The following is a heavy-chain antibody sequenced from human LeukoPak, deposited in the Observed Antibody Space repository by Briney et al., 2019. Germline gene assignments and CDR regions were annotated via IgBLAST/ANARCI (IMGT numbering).Heavy chain of an antibody. CDR2: NVVGSGNT. CDR3: AAASNYYDRSNYYSYAMDV. J-gene: IGHJ6*02. Sequence: SAKVSCKASGFTFTTSAVQWVRQARGQRLEWIGWNVVGSGNTNYAQKFQERVTITRDMSTSTVYMDLSSQRSEDTAVYYCAAASNYYDRSNYYSYAMDVWGQGTTVTVSS. CDR1: GFTFTTSA. D-gene: IGHD3-22*01. V-gene: IGHV1-58*01.